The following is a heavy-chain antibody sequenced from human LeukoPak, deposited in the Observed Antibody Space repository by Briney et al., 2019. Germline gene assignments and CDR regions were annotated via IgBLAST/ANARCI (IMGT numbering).Heavy chain of an antibody. CDR3: ARADIAVAGNGFDY. CDR2: IYYSGST. J-gene: IGHJ4*02. V-gene: IGHV4-59*01. Sequence: SETLSLTCTVSGGSISSYYWSWIRQPPGKGLEWIGYIYYSGSTNYNPSLKSRVTISVDTSKNQFSLKLSSVTAADTAVYYCARADIAVAGNGFDYWGQGTLVTVSS. D-gene: IGHD6-19*01. CDR1: GGSISSYY.